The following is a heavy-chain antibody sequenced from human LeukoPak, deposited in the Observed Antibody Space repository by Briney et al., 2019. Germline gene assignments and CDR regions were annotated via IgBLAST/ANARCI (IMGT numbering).Heavy chain of an antibody. CDR1: GYTFTGYY. D-gene: IGHD6-19*01. Sequence: SVKVSCKASGYTFTGYYMHWVRQAPGQGLEWMGWINPNSGGTNYAQKFQGRVTMTRDTSISTAYMELSRLRSDDTAVYYCARDGRIAVAGSAFDIWGQGTMVTVSS. V-gene: IGHV1-2*02. CDR2: INPNSGGT. J-gene: IGHJ3*02. CDR3: ARDGRIAVAGSAFDI.